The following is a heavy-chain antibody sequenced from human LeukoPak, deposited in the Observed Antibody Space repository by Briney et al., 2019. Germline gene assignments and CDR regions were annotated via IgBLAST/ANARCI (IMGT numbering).Heavy chain of an antibody. D-gene: IGHD4-17*01. CDR1: GGSISPYY. CDR2: IYYSGST. Sequence: PSETLSLTCTVSGGSISPYYWSWIRQPPGKGLEWIGYIYYSGSTNYNPSLKSRVTISVDTSKNQFSLKLSSVTAADTAVYYCARGGAPYDYGDYVFTYWGQGTLVTVSS. V-gene: IGHV4-59*01. J-gene: IGHJ4*02. CDR3: ARGGAPYDYGDYVFTY.